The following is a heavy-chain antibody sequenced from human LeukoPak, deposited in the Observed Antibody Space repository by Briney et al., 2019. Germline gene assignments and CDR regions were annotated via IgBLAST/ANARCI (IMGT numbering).Heavy chain of an antibody. V-gene: IGHV5-51*01. CDR3: ARQHGSGSYYSRAIDY. J-gene: IGHJ4*02. Sequence: GESLKISCEASGYSFTTYWIGWVRQMPGKGLEWMGIIYPGDSDTRYSPSFQGQVTISADKSINTAYLQWSSLKASDTATYYCARQHGSGSYYSRAIDYWGQGTLVTVSS. CDR1: GYSFTTYW. CDR2: IYPGDSDT. D-gene: IGHD3-10*01.